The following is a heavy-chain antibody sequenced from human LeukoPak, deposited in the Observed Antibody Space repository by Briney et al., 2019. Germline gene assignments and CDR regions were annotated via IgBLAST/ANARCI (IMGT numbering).Heavy chain of an antibody. V-gene: IGHV3-23*01. D-gene: IGHD3-22*01. CDR1: GFTFSSYA. CDR3: AKLHYYDSSGYPYDAFDI. CDR2: ISGSGGST. J-gene: IGHJ3*02. Sequence: PGGSLRLSCAASGFTFSSYAMSWGRQAPGKGLEWVSAISGSGGSTYYADSVKGRFTISRDNSKNTLYLQMNSLRAEDTAVYYCAKLHYYDSSGYPYDAFDIWGQGTMVTVSS.